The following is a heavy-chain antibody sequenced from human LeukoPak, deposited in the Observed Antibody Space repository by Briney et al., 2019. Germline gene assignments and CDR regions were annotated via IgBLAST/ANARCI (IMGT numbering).Heavy chain of an antibody. Sequence: ASVEVSSKASGYTFTSYDINWVRQATGQGLEWMGWMNPNSGNTGYAQKFQGRVTMTRNTSISTAYMELSSLRSEDTAVYYCAREGTDSSGYLSYWGQGTLVTVSS. J-gene: IGHJ4*02. D-gene: IGHD3-22*01. CDR2: MNPNSGNT. V-gene: IGHV1-8*01. CDR1: GYTFTSYD. CDR3: AREGTDSSGYLSY.